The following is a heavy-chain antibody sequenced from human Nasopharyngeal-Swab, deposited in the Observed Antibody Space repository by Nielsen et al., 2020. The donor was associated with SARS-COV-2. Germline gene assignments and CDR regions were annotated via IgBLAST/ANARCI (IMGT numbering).Heavy chain of an antibody. D-gene: IGHD3-16*02. CDR1: GYTFTSYG. CDR3: ARVSHVWGSYRKADAFDI. CDR2: ISAYNGNT. Sequence: ASVKVSCKASGYTFTSYGISWVRQAPGQGLEWMGWISAYNGNTNYAQKLQGRVTMTTDTSTSTAYMELRSLRSDDTAVYYCARVSHVWGSYRKADAFDIWGQGTMVTVSS. V-gene: IGHV1-18*04. J-gene: IGHJ3*02.